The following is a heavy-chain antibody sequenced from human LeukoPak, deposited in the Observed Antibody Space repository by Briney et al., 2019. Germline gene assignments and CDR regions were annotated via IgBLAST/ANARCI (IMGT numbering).Heavy chain of an antibody. Sequence: ASVKVSCKASVYTFTGYYMHWVRQAPAQGLEWMGWIDPNSGGTNYAKNFQGRVTMTRDTSITTAYMELSGLRSDDTAVYYCARGVGSGWYFDFWGRGTLVTVSS. D-gene: IGHD3-10*01. J-gene: IGHJ2*01. V-gene: IGHV1-2*02. CDR1: VYTFTGYY. CDR2: IDPNSGGT. CDR3: ARGVGSGWYFDF.